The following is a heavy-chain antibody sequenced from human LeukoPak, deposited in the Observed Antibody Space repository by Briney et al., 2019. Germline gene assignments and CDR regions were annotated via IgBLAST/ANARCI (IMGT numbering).Heavy chain of an antibody. Sequence: GGSLRLSCAASGFTFNKFAMTWVRQAPGKGLEWVSAISGSGGSAYYADSVKGRFTISRDNSKNTLYLQMNSLRAEDTAVYYCAKDAATWGGGYFGYWGQGTLVTVSS. CDR2: ISGSGGSA. V-gene: IGHV3-23*01. D-gene: IGHD3-16*01. J-gene: IGHJ4*02. CDR3: AKDAATWGGGYFGY. CDR1: GFTFNKFA.